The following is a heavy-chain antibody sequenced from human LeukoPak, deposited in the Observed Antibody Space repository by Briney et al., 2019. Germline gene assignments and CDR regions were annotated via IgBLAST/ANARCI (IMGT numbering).Heavy chain of an antibody. CDR2: ISAYNGNT. J-gene: IGHJ4*02. CDR3: ARNEGAGWFREGVYFDY. D-gene: IGHD3-10*01. Sequence: ASVKVSCKASGYTFTSYGISWVRQAPGQGREWMGWISAYNGNTNYAQKLQGRVTMTTDTSTSTAYMELRSLRSDDTAVYYCARNEGAGWFREGVYFDYWGQGTLVTVSS. V-gene: IGHV1-18*01. CDR1: GYTFTSYG.